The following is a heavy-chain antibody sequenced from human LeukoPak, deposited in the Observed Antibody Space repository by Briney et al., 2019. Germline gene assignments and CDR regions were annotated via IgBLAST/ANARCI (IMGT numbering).Heavy chain of an antibody. CDR1: GFTFDDYG. Sequence: GGSLRRSCAASGFTFDDYGRSWVRQAPGKGLEWVSGINWNGGSTGYADSVKGRFTISRDNAKNSLYLQMNSLRAEDTALYYCASTGRDLGAFDIWGQGTMVTVSS. J-gene: IGHJ3*02. D-gene: IGHD1-26*01. CDR3: ASTGRDLGAFDI. CDR2: INWNGGST. V-gene: IGHV3-20*04.